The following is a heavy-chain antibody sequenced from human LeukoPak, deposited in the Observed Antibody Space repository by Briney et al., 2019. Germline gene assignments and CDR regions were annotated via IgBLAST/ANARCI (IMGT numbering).Heavy chain of an antibody. V-gene: IGHV3-74*01. J-gene: IGHJ4*02. CDR1: GFTFSQYW. D-gene: IGHD4-11*01. Sequence: GGSLGLSCEASGFTFSQYWMPWVRQAPGKGLVWVSRIDPDGSSTNYADSVKGRFTISRDNAKNTLYLQLNSLRAEDTAVYYCAREDYSNYAPYFDYWGQGTLVTVSS. CDR2: IDPDGSST. CDR3: AREDYSNYAPYFDY.